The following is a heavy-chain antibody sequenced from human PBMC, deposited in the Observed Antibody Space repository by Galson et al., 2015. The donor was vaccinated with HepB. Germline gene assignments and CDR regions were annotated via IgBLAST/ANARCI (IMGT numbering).Heavy chain of an antibody. CDR2: MNPNSGNT. V-gene: IGHV1-8*01. J-gene: IGHJ5*02. CDR3: ARGRYYDFWSGYRGGHKNWFDP. Sequence: SVKVSCKASGYTFTSYDINWVRQATGQGLEWMGWMNPNSGNTGYAQKFQGRVTMTRNTSISTAYMELSSLRSEDTAVYYCARGRYYDFWSGYRGGHKNWFDPWGQGTLVTVSS. CDR1: GYTFTSYD. D-gene: IGHD3-3*01.